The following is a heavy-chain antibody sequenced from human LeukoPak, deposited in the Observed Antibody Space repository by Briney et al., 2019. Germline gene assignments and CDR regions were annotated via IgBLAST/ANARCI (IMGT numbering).Heavy chain of an antibody. CDR2: IKPEGSQT. J-gene: IGHJ4*02. Sequence: GGSLRLSCAASGFTFSSSWMNWVRQAPGKGLQWVGNIKPEGSQTRFVDSVMGRFTMSKNNAKNAIYLQMNNLRVEDTAVFYCAAWTDRGYNFWGQGTVVTVSS. V-gene: IGHV3-7*01. CDR1: GFTFSSSW. D-gene: IGHD5-24*01. CDR3: AAWTDRGYNF.